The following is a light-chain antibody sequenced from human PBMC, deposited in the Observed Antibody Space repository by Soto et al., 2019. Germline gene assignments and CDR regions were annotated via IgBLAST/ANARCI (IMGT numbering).Light chain of an antibody. CDR2: TYN. CDR1: GSNIGSNT. V-gene: IGLV1-44*01. J-gene: IGLJ2*01. CDR3: AAWDDSLNGVL. Sequence: QSVLTQPPSASGTPGQRVTISCSGSGSNIGSNTVNWYQQLPGTAPKLLIYTYNQRPSGVPDRFSGSKSGTSASLAISGLHSEDDADYYCAAWDDSLNGVLFGGGTKLTVL.